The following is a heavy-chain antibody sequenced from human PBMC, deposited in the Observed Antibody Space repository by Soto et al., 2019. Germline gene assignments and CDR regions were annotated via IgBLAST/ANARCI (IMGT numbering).Heavy chain of an antibody. D-gene: IGHD2-2*01. CDR3: ARDQYQLLRPYYFDY. Sequence: QVQLVQSGAEVKKPGASVKVSCKASGYTFTSYGISWVRQAPGQGLEWMGWISAYNGNTNYAQKLQGRVTMTTDTSPSAAYMELESLRSDDTAVYYCARDQYQLLRPYYFDYWGQGTLVPFSS. J-gene: IGHJ4*02. CDR2: ISAYNGNT. V-gene: IGHV1-18*01. CDR1: GYTFTSYG.